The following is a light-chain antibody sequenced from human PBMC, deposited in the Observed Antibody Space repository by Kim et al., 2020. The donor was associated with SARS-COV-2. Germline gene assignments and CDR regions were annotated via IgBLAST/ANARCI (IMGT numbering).Light chain of an antibody. CDR1: QSVSSSY. V-gene: IGKV3-20*01. CDR3: QQYGSSPRYT. J-gene: IGKJ2*01. Sequence: SPGERATLYCRASQSVSSSYLAGYQQKPGHAPRLLMYGAASRATGIPDRFSGSGSGTDVTLTISRLEPEDFAVYYCQQYGSSPRYTFGQGTKLEI. CDR2: GAA.